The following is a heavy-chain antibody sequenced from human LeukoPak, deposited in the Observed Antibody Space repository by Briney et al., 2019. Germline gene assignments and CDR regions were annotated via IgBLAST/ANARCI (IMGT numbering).Heavy chain of an antibody. CDR1: GGTFSSYA. CDR3: ARETPMITFGGVLDY. Sequence: SVKVSCKASGGTFSSYAISWVRQAPGQGLEWMGGIIPIFGTANYAQKFQGRVTITTDESTSTAYMELSSLRSEDTAVYYCARETPMITFGGVLDYWGQGTLVTVSS. V-gene: IGHV1-69*05. D-gene: IGHD3-16*01. J-gene: IGHJ4*02. CDR2: IIPIFGTA.